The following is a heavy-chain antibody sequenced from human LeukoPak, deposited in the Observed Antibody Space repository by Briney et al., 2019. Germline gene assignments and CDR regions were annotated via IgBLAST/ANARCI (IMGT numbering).Heavy chain of an antibody. CDR3: AKAYAYDILTGYPNYFDY. J-gene: IGHJ4*02. Sequence: GRSLRLSCAASGFTFDDYAMHWVRQAPGKGLEWVSGISWNSGSIGYADSVKGRFTISGDNAKNSLYLQMNSLRAEDTALYYCAKAYAYDILTGYPNYFDYWGQGTLVTVSS. D-gene: IGHD3-9*01. CDR1: GFTFDDYA. CDR2: ISWNSGSI. V-gene: IGHV3-9*01.